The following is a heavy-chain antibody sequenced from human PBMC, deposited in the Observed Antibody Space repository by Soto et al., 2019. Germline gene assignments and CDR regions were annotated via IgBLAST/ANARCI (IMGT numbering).Heavy chain of an antibody. Sequence: GGSLRLSCAASTFTFSDYYMSWIRQAPGKGLEWVSYISLSGSTIYYADSVKGRFTISRDDAKNSLYLQMDSLRADDTAVYYCARESFSASPNFFDYWGQGTLVTVSS. J-gene: IGHJ4*02. D-gene: IGHD3-3*02. V-gene: IGHV3-11*04. CDR1: TFTFSDYY. CDR3: ARESFSASPNFFDY. CDR2: ISLSGSTI.